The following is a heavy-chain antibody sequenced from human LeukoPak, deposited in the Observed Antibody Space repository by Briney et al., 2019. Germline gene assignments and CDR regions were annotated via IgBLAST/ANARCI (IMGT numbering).Heavy chain of an antibody. D-gene: IGHD2-8*02. CDR3: VREESGGYFDY. CDR1: GFTFTNYL. Sequence: ASVNVSCKSFGFTFTNYLLHWVRQAPGQGLEWVGRIAPSVDTTNYAQKFRGKVTMTMDTSTITVSMELSSLRSDDTAIYYCVREESGGYFDYWGQGTLVTVSS. V-gene: IGHV1-46*01. CDR2: IAPSVDTT. J-gene: IGHJ4*02.